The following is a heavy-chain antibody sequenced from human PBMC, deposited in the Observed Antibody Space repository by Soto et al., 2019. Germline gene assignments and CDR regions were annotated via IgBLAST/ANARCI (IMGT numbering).Heavy chain of an antibody. CDR2: IYYSGST. CDR3: AREDYDSSGYYGSFDI. J-gene: IGHJ3*02. D-gene: IGHD3-22*01. V-gene: IGHV4-59*01. CDR1: GGTISSYY. Sequence: SETLSLTCTVSGGTISSYYWSWIRQPPGKGLEWIGYIYYSGSTNYNPSLKSRVTISVDTSKNQFSLKLSSVPAADTAVYYYAREDYDSSGYYGSFDIWGQGTMVTVSS.